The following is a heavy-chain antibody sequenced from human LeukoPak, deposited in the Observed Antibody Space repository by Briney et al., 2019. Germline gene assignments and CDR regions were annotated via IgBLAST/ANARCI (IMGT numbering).Heavy chain of an antibody. CDR2: IYPGDSDT. V-gene: IGHV5-51*01. CDR3: ARFEQQLADTMEIFDY. Sequence: KHGESLKISCKGSGYSFTSYWIGWVRQMPGKGLEWMGIIYPGDSDTRYSPSFQGQVTISADKSISTAYLQWSSLKASDTAMYYCARFEQQLADTMEIFDYWGQGTLVTVSS. CDR1: GYSFTSYW. D-gene: IGHD6-13*01. J-gene: IGHJ4*02.